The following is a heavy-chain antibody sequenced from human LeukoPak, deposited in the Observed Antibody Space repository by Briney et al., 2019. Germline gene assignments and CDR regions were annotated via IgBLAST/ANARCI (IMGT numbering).Heavy chain of an antibody. J-gene: IGHJ4*02. Sequence: SETLSLTCTVSGGSISSSSYYWGWIRQPPGKGLEWIGSIYYSGSTYYNPSLRSRVTISVDTSKNQFSLKLSSVTAADTAVYYCARVPSSRKAVDYWGQGTLVTVSS. CDR3: ARVPSSRKAVDY. D-gene: IGHD6-13*01. CDR2: IYYSGST. V-gene: IGHV4-39*07. CDR1: GGSISSSSYY.